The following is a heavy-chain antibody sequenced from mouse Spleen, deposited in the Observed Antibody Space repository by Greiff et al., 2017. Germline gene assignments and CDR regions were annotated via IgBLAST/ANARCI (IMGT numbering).Heavy chain of an antibody. CDR1: GFTFSSYA. Sequence: EVKLMESGEGLVKPGGSLKLSCAASGFTFSSYAMSWVRQTPEKRLEWVAYISSGGDYIYYADTVKGRFTISRDNARNTLYLQMSSLKSEDTAMYYCTRDTNYYGSSYMAYWGQGTLVTVSA. CDR3: TRDTNYYGSSYMAY. J-gene: IGHJ3*01. V-gene: IGHV5-9-1*02. D-gene: IGHD1-1*01. CDR2: ISSGGDYI.